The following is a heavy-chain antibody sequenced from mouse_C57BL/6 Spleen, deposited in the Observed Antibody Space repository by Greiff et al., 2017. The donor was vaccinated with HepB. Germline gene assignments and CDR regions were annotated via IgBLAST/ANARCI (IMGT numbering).Heavy chain of an antibody. J-gene: IGHJ2*01. V-gene: IGHV1-15*01. CDR2: IDPETGGT. D-gene: IGHD1-1*01. Sequence: QVQLQQSGAELVRPGASVTLSCKASGYTFTDYEMHWVKQTPVHGLEWIGAIDPETGGTAYNQKFKGKAILTADKSSSTAYMELRSLTSEDSAVYYCTYYYGSIYDYWGQGTTLTVSS. CDR1: GYTFTDYE. CDR3: TYYYGSIYDY.